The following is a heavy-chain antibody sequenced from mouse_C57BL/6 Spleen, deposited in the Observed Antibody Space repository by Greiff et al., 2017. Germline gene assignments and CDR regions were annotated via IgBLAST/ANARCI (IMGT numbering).Heavy chain of an antibody. CDR3: ARSRGDYSFDY. V-gene: IGHV1-69*01. Sequence: QVQLQQPGAELVMPGASVKLSCKASGYTFTSYWMHWVKQRPGQGLEWIGEIDPSDSYTNYNQKFKGKSTLTVDKSSSTAYMQLSSLTSEDSAVYYCARSRGDYSFDYWRQGTTLTVSS. J-gene: IGHJ2*01. CDR1: GYTFTSYW. CDR2: IDPSDSYT.